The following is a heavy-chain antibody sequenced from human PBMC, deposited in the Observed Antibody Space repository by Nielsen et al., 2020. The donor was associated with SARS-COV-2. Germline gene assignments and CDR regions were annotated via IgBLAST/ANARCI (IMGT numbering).Heavy chain of an antibody. V-gene: IGHV3-7*01. Sequence: GESLKISCSASGFTFSSHWMSLVRQAPGKGLELLANIQHDGSEQYYVDSVKGRFTMSRDNAKNLLYLQMNSLRDDDTAVYYCARDSYIVPTNYYFDYWGQGALVTVSS. D-gene: IGHD5-12*01. J-gene: IGHJ4*02. CDR3: ARDSYIVPTNYYFDY. CDR2: IQHDGSEQ. CDR1: GFTFSSHW.